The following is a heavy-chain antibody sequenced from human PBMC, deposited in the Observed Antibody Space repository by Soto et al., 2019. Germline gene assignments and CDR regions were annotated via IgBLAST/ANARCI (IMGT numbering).Heavy chain of an antibody. Sequence: GESLKISCKGTGYTFTDYWITWVRQMPGKGLEWMGRIDPSDSYTSYSPSLQGHVTISADKSISTAYLQWSSLKASDTAMYYCARPIAVSGTGYYYFDFWGQGTLVTVSS. J-gene: IGHJ4*02. CDR1: GYTFTDYW. D-gene: IGHD6-19*01. V-gene: IGHV5-10-1*01. CDR3: ARPIAVSGTGYYYFDF. CDR2: IDPSDSYT.